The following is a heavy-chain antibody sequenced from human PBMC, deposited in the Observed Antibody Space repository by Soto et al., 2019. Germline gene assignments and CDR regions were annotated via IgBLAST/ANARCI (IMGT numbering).Heavy chain of an antibody. CDR1: GFTFSSYG. Sequence: PGGSLRLSCAASGFTFSSYGMHWVRQAPGKGLEWVAVIWYDGSNKYYADSVKGRFTISRDNSKNTLYLQMNSLRAEDTAVYYCAREVLRFLEWFGMDVWGQGTTVTVSS. D-gene: IGHD3-3*01. CDR2: IWYDGSNK. V-gene: IGHV3-33*01. J-gene: IGHJ6*02. CDR3: AREVLRFLEWFGMDV.